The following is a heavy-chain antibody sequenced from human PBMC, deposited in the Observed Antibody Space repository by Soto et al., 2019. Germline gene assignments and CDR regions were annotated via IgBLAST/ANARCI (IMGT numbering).Heavy chain of an antibody. V-gene: IGHV1-18*01. J-gene: IGHJ4*02. CDR1: GYTFTSYG. D-gene: IGHD3-16*02. CDR3: ARGASDYIWGSYRLSDY. CDR2: ISAYNGNT. Sequence: QVPLVQSGAEVKKPGASVKVSCKASGYTFTSYGISWVRQAPGQGLEWMGWISAYNGNTNYAQKLQGRVTMTTDTSTSTAYMELRSLRSDDTAVYYCARGASDYIWGSYRLSDYWGQGTLVTVSS.